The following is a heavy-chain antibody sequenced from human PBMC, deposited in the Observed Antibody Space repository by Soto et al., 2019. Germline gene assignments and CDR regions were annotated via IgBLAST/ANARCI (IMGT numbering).Heavy chain of an antibody. CDR2: IYYSGST. CDR1: GYSISSSNW. D-gene: IGHD6-19*01. Sequence: QVQLQESGPGLVKPSDTLSLTCAVSGYSISSSNWWGWIRQPPGKGLEWTGYIYYSGSTYYNPSLKSRVTMSVDTSKNQFSLKLSSVTAVDTAVYYCARSIAVAGTNPAFDIWGQGTMVTVSS. J-gene: IGHJ3*02. CDR3: ARSIAVAGTNPAFDI. V-gene: IGHV4-28*01.